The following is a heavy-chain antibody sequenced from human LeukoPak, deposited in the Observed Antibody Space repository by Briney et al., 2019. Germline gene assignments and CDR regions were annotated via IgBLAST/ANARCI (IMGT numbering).Heavy chain of an antibody. CDR2: ISSSGSNT. Sequence: GGSLRLSCAVSGFTFSSYGMSWVRQAPGNGLEWVSSISSSGSNTYYADSVKGRFTISRDNSKNTMYMQMNSRRAEDTAVYYCANESGDYYYYYYMDVWGKGTAVIIS. CDR3: ANESGDYYYYYYMDV. CDR1: GFTFSSYG. V-gene: IGHV3-23*01. D-gene: IGHD2-21*02. J-gene: IGHJ6*03.